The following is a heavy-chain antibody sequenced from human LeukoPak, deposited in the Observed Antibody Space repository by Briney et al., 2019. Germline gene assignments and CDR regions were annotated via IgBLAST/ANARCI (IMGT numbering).Heavy chain of an antibody. J-gene: IGHJ1*01. D-gene: IGHD6-13*01. CDR3: AKESGSRSYGAYFPH. CDR2: ISYDGSTK. CDR1: GFTFSSHG. Sequence: GRSLRLSCAASGFTFSSHGMQWVRQAPGKGLDWVAVISYDGSTKYYADSVKGRFTISRDNSKSTLYLQMNSLRAEDTAVYYCAKESGSRSYGAYFPHWGQGTLVTVSS. V-gene: IGHV3-30*18.